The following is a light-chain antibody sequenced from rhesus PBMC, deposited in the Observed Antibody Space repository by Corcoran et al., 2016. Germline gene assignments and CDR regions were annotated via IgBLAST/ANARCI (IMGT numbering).Light chain of an antibody. J-gene: IGKJ1*01. Sequence: DIQMTQSPSSLSASVGDTVTSTCRASQSISSWIDWNQQNPGKAPRLLIYKASSLQSGVPSRFRGSGSGTDFTLPINRLQPDNFATCYCLQYSSIPPSFGHGAKVDIK. CDR2: KAS. CDR3: LQYSSIPPS. CDR1: QSISSW. V-gene: IGKV1-22*01.